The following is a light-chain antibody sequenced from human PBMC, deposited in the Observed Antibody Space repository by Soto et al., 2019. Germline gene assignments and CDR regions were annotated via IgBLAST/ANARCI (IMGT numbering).Light chain of an antibody. Sequence: QSVLTQSASVSGSPGQSITISCTGTSSDVGGSDYVSWYQQHPDKAPKLIISGVSDRPSGVSDRFSGSKSGNTASPTISGLQVEDEADYYCCSYTTSNTYVFGTGTKVTVL. CDR2: GVS. V-gene: IGLV2-14*01. CDR3: CSYTTSNTYV. J-gene: IGLJ1*01. CDR1: SSDVGGSDY.